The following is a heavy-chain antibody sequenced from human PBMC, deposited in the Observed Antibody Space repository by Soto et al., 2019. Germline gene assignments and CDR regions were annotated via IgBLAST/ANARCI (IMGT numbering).Heavy chain of an antibody. Sequence: SETLSLTCTVSGGSISNYFWSWIRQPPGKGLEWIGYIYHTGSTNYNPSLKSRVTISLDTSKNQFSLKVSSVATADTAVYYCASSRGGLWGQGTLVTVSS. CDR1: GGSISNYF. CDR2: IYHTGST. V-gene: IGHV4-59*12. J-gene: IGHJ4*02. D-gene: IGHD3-16*01. CDR3: ASSRGGL.